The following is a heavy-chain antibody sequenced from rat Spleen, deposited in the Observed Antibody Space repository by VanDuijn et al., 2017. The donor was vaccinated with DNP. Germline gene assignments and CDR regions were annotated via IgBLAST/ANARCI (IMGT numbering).Heavy chain of an antibody. V-gene: IGHV2-15*01. D-gene: IGHD1-9*01. CDR2: MWSGGTT. CDR3: ARSAYWYNRNWFAY. CDR1: GFSLTSYD. J-gene: IGHJ3*01. Sequence: QVQLKESGPGLVQPSQTLSLTCTVSGFSLTSYDLSWVRQPPGKGLKWIGAMWSGGTTDYNSTLKSRLSITRDTSKSQVLLKMNSRQTEATAMYFCARSAYWYNRNWFAYWGQGTLVTVSS.